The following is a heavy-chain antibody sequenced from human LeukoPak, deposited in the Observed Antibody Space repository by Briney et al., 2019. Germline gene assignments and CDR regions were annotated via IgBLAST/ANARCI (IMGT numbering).Heavy chain of an antibody. CDR2: IYYSGST. CDR3: ARALNGHYMDV. J-gene: IGHJ6*03. Sequence: SETLSLTCTVSGGSISSYYWSWIRQPPGKGLEWIGYIYYSGSTNYNPSLKSRVTISVDTSKNQFSLKLSSVTAADTAVYYCARALNGHYMDVWGKGTTVTVSS. V-gene: IGHV4-59*01. CDR1: GGSISSYY.